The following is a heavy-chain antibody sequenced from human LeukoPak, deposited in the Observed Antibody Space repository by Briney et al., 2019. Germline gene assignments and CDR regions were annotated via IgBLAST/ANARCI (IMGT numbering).Heavy chain of an antibody. V-gene: IGHV3-21*01. Sequence: GGSLRLSCAVSGFTVSGNYMSWVRQAPGKGLEWVSSISSSSSYIYYADSVKGRFTISRDNAKNSLYLQMNSLRAEDTAVYFCAREREQWHAFDIWGQGTMVTVSS. CDR2: ISSSSSYI. CDR1: GFTVSGNY. D-gene: IGHD6-19*01. J-gene: IGHJ3*02. CDR3: AREREQWHAFDI.